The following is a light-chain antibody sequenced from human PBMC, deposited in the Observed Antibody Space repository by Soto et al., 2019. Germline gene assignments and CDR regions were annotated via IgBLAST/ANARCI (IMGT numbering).Light chain of an antibody. J-gene: IGKJ3*01. Sequence: DIQMTQSPSSLSASVGDRVTITCQASQDISFYLNWYQQKPGKAPKLLIYDAYNLERGVTARFSGNGSETDFTFTISTLQHEDIETYYCQQYDNVPGGITFGHGTKADIK. CDR1: QDISFY. CDR2: DAY. CDR3: QQYDNVPGGIT. V-gene: IGKV1-33*01.